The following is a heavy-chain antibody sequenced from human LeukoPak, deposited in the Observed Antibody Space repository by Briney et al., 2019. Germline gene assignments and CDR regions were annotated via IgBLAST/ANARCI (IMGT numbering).Heavy chain of an antibody. CDR1: GFTFSSYA. CDR3: ANASQHNYGSFDY. V-gene: IGHV3-23*01. Sequence: PGGSLRLSCAASGFTFSSYAMSWVRQAPGKGLEWVSTISGSGVSTYYADSVKGRFTISRDNSKNTLYLQMNSLRAEDTAIYYCANASQHNYGSFDYWGQGTLVTVSS. CDR2: ISGSGVST. D-gene: IGHD4-17*01. J-gene: IGHJ4*02.